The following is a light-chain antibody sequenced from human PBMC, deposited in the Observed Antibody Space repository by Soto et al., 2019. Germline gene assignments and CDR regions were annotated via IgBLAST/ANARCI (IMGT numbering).Light chain of an antibody. Sequence: DIQMTQSPSSLSASVGDRVTITCRASQTISTYLNWYQQKPGKPPRLLIYDASSLLSGVPSRFSGSGSGTDFTLTIASLQPEDFSTYYCQQSYSTPFTFGPGTKVDIK. CDR2: DAS. CDR1: QTISTY. CDR3: QQSYSTPFT. J-gene: IGKJ3*01. V-gene: IGKV1-39*01.